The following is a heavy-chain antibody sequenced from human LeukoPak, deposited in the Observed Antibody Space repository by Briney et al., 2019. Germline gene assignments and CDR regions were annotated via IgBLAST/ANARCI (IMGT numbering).Heavy chain of an antibody. Sequence: SVKVSCKASGGTFSSYAISWVRQAPGQGLEWMGGIIPIFGTANYAQKFQGRVTITTDESTSTAYMELSSLRSEDTAVYYCARGYSGYDCMDVWGKGTTVTVSS. V-gene: IGHV1-69*05. CDR3: ARGYSGYDCMDV. CDR1: GGTFSSYA. J-gene: IGHJ6*03. CDR2: IIPIFGTA. D-gene: IGHD5-12*01.